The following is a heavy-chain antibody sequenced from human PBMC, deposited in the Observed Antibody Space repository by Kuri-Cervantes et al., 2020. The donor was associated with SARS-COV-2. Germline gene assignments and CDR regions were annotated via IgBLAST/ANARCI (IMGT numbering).Heavy chain of an antibody. Sequence: GESLKISRAASGFTFSSYSMNWVRQAPGKGLEWVSYISSSSSTIYYADSVKGRFTISRDNAKNSLYLQMNSLRAEDTAVYYCASRRAGAAAGIWGWFDPWGQGTLVTVSS. CDR2: ISSSSSTI. D-gene: IGHD6-13*01. CDR1: GFTFSSYS. V-gene: IGHV3-48*01. J-gene: IGHJ5*02. CDR3: ASRRAGAAAGIWGWFDP.